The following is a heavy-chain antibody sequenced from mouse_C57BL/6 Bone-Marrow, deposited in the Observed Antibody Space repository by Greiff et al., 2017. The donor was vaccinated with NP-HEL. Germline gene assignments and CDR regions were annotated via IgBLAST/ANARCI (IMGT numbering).Heavy chain of an antibody. Sequence: QVQLKQPGAELVKPGASVKLSCKASGYTFTSYWMHWVKQRPGQGLEWIGMIHPNSGSTNYNEKFKSKATLTVDKSSSTAYMQLSSLTSEDSAVYYCARCSNCDFDYWGQGTTLTVSS. CDR2: IHPNSGST. CDR3: ARCSNCDFDY. D-gene: IGHD2-5*01. V-gene: IGHV1-64*01. J-gene: IGHJ2*01. CDR1: GYTFTSYW.